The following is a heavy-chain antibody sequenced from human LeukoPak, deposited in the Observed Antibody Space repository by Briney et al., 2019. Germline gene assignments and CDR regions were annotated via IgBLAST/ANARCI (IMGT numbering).Heavy chain of an antibody. J-gene: IGHJ6*03. V-gene: IGHV3-7*01. CDR3: ARGVHGSYYAGYYMDV. Sequence: PGGSLRLSCAASGFTFSSYWMSWVRQAPGKGLEWVANIKQDGSEKYYVDSVKGRFTISRDNAKNSLYLQMNSLRAEDTAVYYCARGVHGSYYAGYYMDVWGKGTTVTVSS. CDR1: GFTFSSYW. D-gene: IGHD1-26*01. CDR2: IKQDGSEK.